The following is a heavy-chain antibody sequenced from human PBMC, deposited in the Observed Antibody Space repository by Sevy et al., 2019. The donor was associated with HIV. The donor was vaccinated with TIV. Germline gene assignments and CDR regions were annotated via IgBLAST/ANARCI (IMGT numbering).Heavy chain of an antibody. V-gene: IGHV1-8*01. Sequence: ASVKVSCKASGYTFTSYDINWVRQATGQGLEWMGWMNPNSGNTGYAQKFQGRVTMTRNTSISTAYMELSSLRSEDTAVYYCARPSDSSNWYLWGMDVWGQGTTVTVSS. CDR1: GYTFTSYD. CDR2: MNPNSGNT. J-gene: IGHJ6*02. D-gene: IGHD6-13*01. CDR3: ARPSDSSNWYLWGMDV.